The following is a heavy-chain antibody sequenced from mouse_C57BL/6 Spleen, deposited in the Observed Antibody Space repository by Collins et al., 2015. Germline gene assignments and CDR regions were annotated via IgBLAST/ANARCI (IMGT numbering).Heavy chain of an antibody. CDR3: ARKPGKGWYFDV. Sequence: DVQLQESGPGLVKPSQSLPLTCTVTGYSITSDYAWNWIRQFPGNKLEWMGYISYSGSTSYNPSLKSRISITRDTSKNQFFLQLNSVTTEDTATYYCARKPGKGWYFDVWGAGTTVTVSS. CDR1: GYSITSDYA. J-gene: IGHJ1*01. V-gene: IGHV3-2*02. CDR2: ISYSGST. D-gene: IGHD1-1*01.